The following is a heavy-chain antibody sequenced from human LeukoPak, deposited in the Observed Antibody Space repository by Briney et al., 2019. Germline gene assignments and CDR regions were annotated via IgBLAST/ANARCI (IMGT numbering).Heavy chain of an antibody. CDR2: IYYSGST. J-gene: IGHJ5*02. CDR3: ARPLSLGYCSGGSCYGRGAWFDR. D-gene: IGHD2-15*01. V-gene: IGHV4-59*12. CDR1: GGSISSYY. Sequence: PSETLSLTCTVSGGSISSYYWSWIRQPPGKRLEWIGYIYYSGSTNYNPSLKSRVTISVDKSKNQFSLKLRSVTAADTAVYYCARPLSLGYCSGGSCYGRGAWFDRWGQGTLVTVSS.